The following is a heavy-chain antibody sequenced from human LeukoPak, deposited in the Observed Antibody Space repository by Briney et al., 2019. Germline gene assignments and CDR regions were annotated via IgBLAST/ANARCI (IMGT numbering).Heavy chain of an antibody. Sequence: ASVKVSCKASGYTFTGYYMHWVRQAPGQGLEWLGLINPSGSSTLYAQKFQGRVTMTRDMSTTTDYMELSSLRSDDTAVYYCARDNSVGDVAWWFDPWGQGTLVTVSS. V-gene: IGHV1-46*01. CDR2: INPSGSST. CDR3: ARDNSVGDVAWWFDP. D-gene: IGHD1-26*01. CDR1: GYTFTGYY. J-gene: IGHJ5*02.